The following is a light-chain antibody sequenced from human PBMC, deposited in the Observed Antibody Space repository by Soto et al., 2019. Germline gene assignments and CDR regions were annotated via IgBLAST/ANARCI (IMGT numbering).Light chain of an antibody. CDR3: QHYDGSPRT. J-gene: IGKJ2*01. CDR2: GVF. V-gene: IGKV3-20*01. Sequence: ETVLTQSPGTVSLSPGERATLSCTTSQTVNSDYLAWYQQKPGQAPRLLIYGVFNRATGIPDRFSGSWSGTYFTLTISGLEPEDSGVYYCQHYDGSPRTFGQGTNLEI. CDR1: QTVNSDY.